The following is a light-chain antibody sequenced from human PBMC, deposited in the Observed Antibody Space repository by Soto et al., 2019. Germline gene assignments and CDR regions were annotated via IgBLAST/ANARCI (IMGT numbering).Light chain of an antibody. CDR1: SSDVGGYRY. CDR3: SSYTTSSTYV. CDR2: DVS. J-gene: IGLJ1*01. Sequence: QSVLTQPASVSGSPGQSITISCTGTSSDVGGYRYISWYQHNPGRAPKLMIYDVSNRPSGVSDRFSGSKSGNTASLTISRRQAEEAADYYCSSYTTSSTYVFGSGTKLTVL. V-gene: IGLV2-14*03.